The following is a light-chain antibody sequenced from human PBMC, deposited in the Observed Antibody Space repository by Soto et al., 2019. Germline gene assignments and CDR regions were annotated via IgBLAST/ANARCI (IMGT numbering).Light chain of an antibody. Sequence: QSALTQPASVYGSPGQSITISCTGTSSDVGSYNLVSWYQQHPGKAPKLMIYEGSKRPSGVSNRFSGSKSGNKASLTISGLQAEDEADYYCCSYAGSSTYVFGTGTKLTVL. CDR1: SSDVGSYNL. CDR3: CSYAGSSTYV. J-gene: IGLJ1*01. V-gene: IGLV2-23*01. CDR2: EGS.